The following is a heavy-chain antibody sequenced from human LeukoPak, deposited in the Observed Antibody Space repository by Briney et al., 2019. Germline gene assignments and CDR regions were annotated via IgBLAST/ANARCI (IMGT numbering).Heavy chain of an antibody. V-gene: IGHV3-66*01. Sequence: GGSLRLSCAASGFTVSSNYMSWVRQAPGKGLEWVSVIYSGGSTYYADSVKGRFTISRDNSKNTVYLQMNSLRAEDTAVYYCARASGYYYYMDVWGKGTTVTISS. J-gene: IGHJ6*03. CDR3: ARASGYYYYMDV. CDR1: GFTVSSNY. CDR2: IYSGGST.